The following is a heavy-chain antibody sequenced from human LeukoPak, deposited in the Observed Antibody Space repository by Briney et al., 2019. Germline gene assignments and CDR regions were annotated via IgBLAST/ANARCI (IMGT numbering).Heavy chain of an antibody. J-gene: IGHJ6*04. Sequence: GGALKISCQGSGYSFTSYWIGWVRQVPGKGLEWMWIIYPGDSDTRYSPSFQGQVTISADKSISTAYLQWSSLKASDTAMYYCARHGGGIVVVPAAKGGMDVWGKGTTVTVSS. CDR1: GYSFTSYW. D-gene: IGHD2-2*01. CDR3: ARHGGGIVVVPAAKGGMDV. V-gene: IGHV5-51*01. CDR2: IYPGDSDT.